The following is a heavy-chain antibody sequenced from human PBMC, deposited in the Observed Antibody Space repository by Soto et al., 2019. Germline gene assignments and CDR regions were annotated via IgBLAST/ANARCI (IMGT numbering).Heavy chain of an antibody. CDR1: GYRFTSYW. Sequence: GESLKISCKGSGYRFTSYWSGWVRQMPGKGLEWMGIIYPGDSDTRYSPSFQGQATISADKSISTAYLQWSSLKASDTAMYYCARHGVGDILTGQPDYWGQGTLVTVSS. CDR2: IYPGDSDT. CDR3: ARHGVGDILTGQPDY. V-gene: IGHV5-51*01. D-gene: IGHD3-9*01. J-gene: IGHJ4*02.